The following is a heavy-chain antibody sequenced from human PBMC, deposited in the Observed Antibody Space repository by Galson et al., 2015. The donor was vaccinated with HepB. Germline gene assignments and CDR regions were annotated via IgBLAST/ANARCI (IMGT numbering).Heavy chain of an antibody. CDR2: INPSGGST. D-gene: IGHD3-16*02. V-gene: IGHV1-46*01. Sequence: SVKVSCKASGYTFTSYYMHWVRQAPGQGPEWMGIINPSGGSTSYAQKFQGRVTMTRDTSTSTVYMELSSLRSEDTAVYYCARVLSTHYFDYWGQGTLVTVSS. CDR3: ARVLSTHYFDY. J-gene: IGHJ4*02. CDR1: GYTFTSYY.